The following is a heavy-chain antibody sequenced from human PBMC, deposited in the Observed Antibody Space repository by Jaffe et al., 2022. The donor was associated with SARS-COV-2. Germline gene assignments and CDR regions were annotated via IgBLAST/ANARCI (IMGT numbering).Heavy chain of an antibody. D-gene: IGHD2-2*01. CDR3: ARGPAGDYYYYYMDV. J-gene: IGHJ6*03. V-gene: IGHV4-34*01. CDR2: INHSGST. Sequence: QVQLQQWGAGLLKPSETLSLTCAVYGGSFSGYYWSWIRQPPGKGLEWIGEINHSGSTNYNPSLKSRVTISVDTSKNQFSLKLSSVTAADTAVYYCARGPAGDYYYYYMDVWGKGTTVTVSS. CDR1: GGSFSGYY.